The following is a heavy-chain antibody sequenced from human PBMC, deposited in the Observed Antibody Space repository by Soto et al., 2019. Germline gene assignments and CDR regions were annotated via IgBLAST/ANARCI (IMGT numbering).Heavy chain of an antibody. D-gene: IGHD6-19*01. Sequence: EVQLLESGGGLVQPGGSLSLSCVASGFTFSSYAMSWVRQASEKGLEWVSAISGSANTYYADSVKGRFTISRDNSKNTLYLQMNSLRADDTAVYYCAKVAGTGWYEGFDYWGQGTLVTVSS. CDR2: ISGSANT. CDR3: AKVAGTGWYEGFDY. V-gene: IGHV3-23*01. J-gene: IGHJ4*02. CDR1: GFTFSSYA.